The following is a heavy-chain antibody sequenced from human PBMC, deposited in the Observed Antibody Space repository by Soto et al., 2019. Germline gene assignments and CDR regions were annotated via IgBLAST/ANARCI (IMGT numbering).Heavy chain of an antibody. CDR3: VTDLNWQGH. J-gene: IGHJ4*02. Sequence: QPWGSLRLSCVVSGFSFSSVLMTWVRQAPGKGLECVANIKYDGSEEYYVDSVKGRFTISRDNAKNSLYLQMNSLRDEDSAVYYCVTDLNWQGHWGQGTLVTASS. CDR2: IKYDGSEE. CDR1: GFSFSSVL. V-gene: IGHV3-7*01.